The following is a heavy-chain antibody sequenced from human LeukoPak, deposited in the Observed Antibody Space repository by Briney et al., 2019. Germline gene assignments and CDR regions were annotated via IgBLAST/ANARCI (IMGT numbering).Heavy chain of an antibody. Sequence: PGGSLRLSCAASGFTFSSYSMNWARQARGKGLECVANINQDGSDKYYVDSVKGRFTISRDNTKNSLYLQMNSLRAEDTAVYYCVGGDYWGQGTLVTVSS. J-gene: IGHJ4*02. CDR1: GFTFSSYS. CDR3: VGGDY. V-gene: IGHV3-7*01. CDR2: INQDGSDK.